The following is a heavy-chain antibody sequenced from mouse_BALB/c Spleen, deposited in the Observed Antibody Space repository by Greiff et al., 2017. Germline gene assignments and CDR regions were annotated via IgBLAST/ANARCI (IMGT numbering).Heavy chain of an antibody. Sequence: EVKVVESGGGLVKPGGSLKLSCAASGITFSSYAMSWVRQSPEKRLEWVAEISSGGSYTYYPDTVTGRFTISRDNAKNTLYLEMSSLRSEDTAMYYCARHGSPPFDYWGQGTTLTVSS. CDR1: GITFSSYA. J-gene: IGHJ2*01. V-gene: IGHV5-9-4*01. CDR2: ISSGGSYT. CDR3: ARHGSPPFDY. D-gene: IGHD1-1*01.